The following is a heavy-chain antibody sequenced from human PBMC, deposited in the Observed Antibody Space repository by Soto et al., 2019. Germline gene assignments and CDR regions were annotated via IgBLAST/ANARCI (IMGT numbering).Heavy chain of an antibody. V-gene: IGHV1-69*12. CDR1: GGTFSSYT. Sequence: QVQLVQSGAEVKKPGSSVTVSCKASGGTFSSYTISWVRQAPGQGLEWMGGVIPIFGSANYAQKFQGRGTITADESTSTAYMELSDLRSEGRAEDYGAGGSQGGHNWGDLDPCGWATL. CDR3: AGGSQGGHNWGDLDP. CDR2: VIPIFGSA. D-gene: IGHD3-16*01. J-gene: IGHJ2*01.